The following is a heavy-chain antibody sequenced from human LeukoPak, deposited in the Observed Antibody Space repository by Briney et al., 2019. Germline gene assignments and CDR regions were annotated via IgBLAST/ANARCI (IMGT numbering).Heavy chain of an antibody. CDR2: IYPGDSDT. CDR3: ARQTLYYYDSSGYYHVYFDY. Sequence: GESLKIFCKGSGYSFTSYWIGWVRQMSGKGLEWMGIIYPGDSDTRYSPSFQGQVTISADKSISTAYLQWSSLKASDTAMYYCARQTLYYYDSSGYYHVYFDYWGQGTLVTVSS. CDR1: GYSFTSYW. D-gene: IGHD3-22*01. V-gene: IGHV5-51*01. J-gene: IGHJ4*02.